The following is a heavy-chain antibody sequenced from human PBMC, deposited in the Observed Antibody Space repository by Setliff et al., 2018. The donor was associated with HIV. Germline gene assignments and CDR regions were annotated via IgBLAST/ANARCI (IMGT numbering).Heavy chain of an antibody. CDR1: GFSFRNFP. J-gene: IGHJ4*02. D-gene: IGHD6-6*01. Sequence: PGGSLRLSCAASGFSFRNFPMHWVRQVPGQGLVWVSGINNDTTTTTYADSVKGRFSISRDNAKNTLYLQMNGLRGEDTAVYYCAMFSSSSGWGQGTQVTVSS. CDR3: AMFSSSSG. CDR2: INNDTTTT. V-gene: IGHV3-74*01.